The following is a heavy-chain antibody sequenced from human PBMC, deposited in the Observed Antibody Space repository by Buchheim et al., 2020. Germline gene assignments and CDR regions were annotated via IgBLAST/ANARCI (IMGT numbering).Heavy chain of an antibody. CDR1: GFTVSSNY. V-gene: IGHV3-66*02. CDR3: ARDITMVRGVNHDAFDI. Sequence: EVQLVESGGGLVQPGGSLRLSCAASGFTVSSNYMSWVRQAPGKGLEWVSVIYSGGSTYYADSVKGRFTISRDNSKNTLFLQMNSLRAEDTAVYYCARDITMVRGVNHDAFDIWGQGT. D-gene: IGHD3-10*01. J-gene: IGHJ3*02. CDR2: IYSGGST.